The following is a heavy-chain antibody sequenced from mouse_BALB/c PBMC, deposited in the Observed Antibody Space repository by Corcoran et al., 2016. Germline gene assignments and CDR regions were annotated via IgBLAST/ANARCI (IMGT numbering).Heavy chain of an antibody. CDR1: GYTFTNYG. CDR2: INTNTGEP. V-gene: IGHV9-3*02. Sequence: QIQLVQSGPELKKPGETVKISCKASGYTFTNYGMNWVKQAPGKGLKWMGWINTNTGEPTYAEEFKGRFAFSLETSASTAYLQINNLKNEDTATYFCARRYDGYYPVAYWGQGTLVTVSA. D-gene: IGHD2-3*01. CDR3: ARRYDGYYPVAY. J-gene: IGHJ3*01.